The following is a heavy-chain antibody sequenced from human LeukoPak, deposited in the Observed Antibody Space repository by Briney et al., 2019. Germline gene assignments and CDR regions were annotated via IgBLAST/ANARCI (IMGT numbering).Heavy chain of an antibody. J-gene: IGHJ6*02. V-gene: IGHV1-2*02. CDR2: INPNSGGT. D-gene: IGHD6-19*01. CDR1: GYTFTGYY. CDR3: ARDGEQWLVKDDSRGGYYYYGMDV. Sequence: ASVKVSCKASGYTFTGYYMHWVRQAPGQGLEWMGWINPNSGGTNYAQKFQGRVTMTRDTPISTAYMELSRLRSDDTAVYYCARDGEQWLVKDDSRGGYYYYGMDVWGQGTTVTVSS.